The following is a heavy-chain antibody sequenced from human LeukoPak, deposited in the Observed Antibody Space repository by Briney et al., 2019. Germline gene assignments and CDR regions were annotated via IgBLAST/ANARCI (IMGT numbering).Heavy chain of an antibody. CDR3: ARSGSSSASFDY. Sequence: GRSLRLSXAASGFTFDDYAMHWVRQAPGKGLEWVSGISWNSGSIGYADSVKGRFTISRDNAKNSLYLQMNSLRAEDMALYYCARSGSSSASFDYWGQGTLVTVSS. CDR1: GFTFDDYA. V-gene: IGHV3-9*03. J-gene: IGHJ4*02. D-gene: IGHD6-6*01. CDR2: ISWNSGSI.